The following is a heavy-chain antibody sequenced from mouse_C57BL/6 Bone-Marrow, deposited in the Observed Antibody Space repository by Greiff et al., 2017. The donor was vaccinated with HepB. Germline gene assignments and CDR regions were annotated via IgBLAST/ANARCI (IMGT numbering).Heavy chain of an antibody. CDR1: GYAFSSSW. D-gene: IGHD1-1*01. CDR3: ARKGTTVVERDFDY. CDR2: IYPGDGDT. V-gene: IGHV1-82*01. Sequence: QVQLQQSGPELVKPGASVKISCKASGYAFSSSWMNWVKQRPGKGLEWIGRIYPGDGDTNYNGKFKGKATLTADKSSSTAYMQLSSLTSEDSAVYFCARKGTTVVERDFDYWGQGTTLTVSS. J-gene: IGHJ2*01.